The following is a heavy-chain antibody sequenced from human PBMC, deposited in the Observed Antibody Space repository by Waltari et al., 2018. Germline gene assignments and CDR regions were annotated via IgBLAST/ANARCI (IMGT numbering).Heavy chain of an antibody. Sequence: EVQLVESGGGLVQPGGSLRLSCAASGFTFSSYSMNWVRQAPGKGLEWVSYISSSSSTIYYADSVKGRFTISRDNAKNSLYLQMNSLRAEDTAVYYCARGPTIRLDYFDYWGQGTLVTVSS. CDR2: ISSSSSTI. V-gene: IGHV3-48*01. CDR3: ARGPTIRLDYFDY. J-gene: IGHJ4*02. CDR1: GFTFSSYS. D-gene: IGHD1-1*01.